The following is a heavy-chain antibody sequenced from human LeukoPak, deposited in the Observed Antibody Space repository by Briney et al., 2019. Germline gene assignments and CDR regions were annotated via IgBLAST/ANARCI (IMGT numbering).Heavy chain of an antibody. CDR3: AREVAAAGTGWFDP. CDR1: GGSISSYY. J-gene: IGHJ5*02. V-gene: IGHV4-59*12. D-gene: IGHD6-13*01. Sequence: SETLSLTCTVSGGSISSYYWSWIRQPPGKGLEWIGYIYYSGSTNYNPSLKSRVTISVDTSKNQFSLKLSSVTAADTAVYYCAREVAAAGTGWFDPWGQGTLVTVSS. CDR2: IYYSGST.